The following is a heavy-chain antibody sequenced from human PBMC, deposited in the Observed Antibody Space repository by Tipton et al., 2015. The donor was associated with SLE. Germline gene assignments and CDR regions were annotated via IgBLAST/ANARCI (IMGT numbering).Heavy chain of an antibody. D-gene: IGHD7-27*01. J-gene: IGHJ2*01. V-gene: IGHV3-33*01. CDR1: GFTFSTYA. CDR2: IWYDGSKQ. CDR3: ARGGENWGLRYFDL. Sequence: SLRLSCTTPGFTFSTYAMHWVRQAPGKGLEWVAVIWYDGSKQYYADSVKGRFTISRDNSKNTLYLQVNSLRAEDTAVYYCARGGENWGLRYFDLWGRGTLVTVSS.